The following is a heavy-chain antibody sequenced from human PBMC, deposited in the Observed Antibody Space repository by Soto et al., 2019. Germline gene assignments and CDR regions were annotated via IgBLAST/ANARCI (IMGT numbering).Heavy chain of an antibody. CDR1: GGSISSYY. Sequence: SETLSLTCTVSGGSISSYYWSWIRQPPGKGLEWIGYIYYSGSTNYNPSLKSRVTISVDTSKNQFSLKLSSVTAADTSVYYCAGNSYGYYYYGMDVWGQGTTVTVPS. CDR3: AGNSYGYYYYGMDV. J-gene: IGHJ6*02. CDR2: IYYSGST. D-gene: IGHD5-18*01. V-gene: IGHV4-59*01.